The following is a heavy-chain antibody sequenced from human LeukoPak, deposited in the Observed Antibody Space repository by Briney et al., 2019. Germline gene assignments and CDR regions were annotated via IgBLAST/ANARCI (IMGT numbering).Heavy chain of an antibody. J-gene: IGHJ4*02. CDR1: GFTFTSSA. CDR3: AADSLAYYYDSSGYYRFDY. V-gene: IGHV1-58*01. CDR2: IVVGSGNT. Sequence: SVKVSCKASGFTFTSSAVQWVRQARGQRLEWIGWIVVGSGNTNYAQKFQERVTITRDMSTSTAYMELSSLRSEDTAVYYCAADSLAYYYDSSGYYRFDYWGQGTLVTVSS. D-gene: IGHD3-22*01.